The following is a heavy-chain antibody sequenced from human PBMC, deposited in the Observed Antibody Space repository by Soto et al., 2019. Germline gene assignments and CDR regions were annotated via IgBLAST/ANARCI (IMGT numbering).Heavy chain of an antibody. J-gene: IGHJ4*02. CDR3: ARGYCSGGTCYSRFFDS. CDR1: GGSISNYF. V-gene: IGHV4-59*08. CDR2: IYYSGST. D-gene: IGHD2-15*01. Sequence: PSETLSLTCTVSGGSISNYFWSWIWQPPGKGLEWIGYIYYSGSTNYNPSLKSRVTISVDTSKTQFSLKLSSVTAADTAVYYCARGYCSGGTCYSRFFDSSGQGTLVTVSS.